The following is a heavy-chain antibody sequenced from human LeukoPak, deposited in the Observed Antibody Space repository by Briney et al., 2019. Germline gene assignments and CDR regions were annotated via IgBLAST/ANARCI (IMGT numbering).Heavy chain of an antibody. CDR1: VYTFTGYY. D-gene: IGHD6-19*01. Sequence: ASVKVSCKASVYTFTGYYMLGVRHAPGRGLEWMGWINPNSGGTNYAQKLQGRVTMTRDTSISTAYMELSRLRSDDTAVYYCARDHSGCSTDYWGQGTLVTVSS. CDR3: ARDHSGCSTDY. CDR2: INPNSGGT. V-gene: IGHV1-2*02. J-gene: IGHJ4*02.